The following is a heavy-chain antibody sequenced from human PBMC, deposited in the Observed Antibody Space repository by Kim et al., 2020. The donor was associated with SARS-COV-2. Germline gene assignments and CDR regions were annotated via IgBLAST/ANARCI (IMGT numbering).Heavy chain of an antibody. CDR1: GFTFNSYG. V-gene: IGHV3-30*18. J-gene: IGHJ5*02. CDR3: AKEGSIAAPRA. CDR2: ISYDGRNK. Sequence: GGSLRLSCAASGFTFNSYGMHWVRQAPGKGLEWVAVISYDGRNKYYAYSVKGRFTISRDNSKNTLYLQMNSLRAEDTAVYYCAKEGSIAAPRAWGQGTLVTVSS. D-gene: IGHD6-13*01.